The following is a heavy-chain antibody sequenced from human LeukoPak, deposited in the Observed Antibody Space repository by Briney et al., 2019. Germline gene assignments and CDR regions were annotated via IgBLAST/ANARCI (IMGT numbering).Heavy chain of an antibody. J-gene: IGHJ4*02. CDR2: IYYSGST. CDR3: ASGLIAAEDYDY. D-gene: IGHD6-25*01. V-gene: IGHV4-59*01. CDR1: GGSISSYY. Sequence: KPSETLSLTCTVSGGSISSYYWSWIRQPPGKGLEWIGYIYYSGSTNYNPSLKSRVTISVDTSKNQFSLKLSSATAADTAVYYCASGLIAAEDYDYWGQGTLVTVSS.